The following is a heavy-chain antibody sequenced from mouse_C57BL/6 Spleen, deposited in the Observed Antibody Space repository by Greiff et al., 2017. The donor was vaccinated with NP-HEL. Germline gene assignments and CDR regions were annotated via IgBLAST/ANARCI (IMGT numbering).Heavy chain of an antibody. V-gene: IGHV1-64*01. CDR2: IHPNSGST. D-gene: IGHD1-1*01. CDR3: APVYYGSSPWYFDV. Sequence: QVQLKQPGAELVKPGASVKLSCKASGYTFTSYWMHWVKQRPGQGLEWIGMIHPNSGSTNYNEKFKSKATLTVDKSSSTAYMQLSSLTSEDSAVYYCAPVYYGSSPWYFDVWGTGTTVTVSS. CDR1: GYTFTSYW. J-gene: IGHJ1*03.